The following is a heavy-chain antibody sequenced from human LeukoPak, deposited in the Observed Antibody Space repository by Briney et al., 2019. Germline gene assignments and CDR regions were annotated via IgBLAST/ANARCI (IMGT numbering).Heavy chain of an antibody. CDR2: IKPKTDGETT. J-gene: IGHJ4*02. D-gene: IGHD2-21*01. Sequence: GGSLRLSCAASGFTLSNAYMNWVRQAPGKGLEWVGRIKPKTDGETTEYAAPVKGRFSISRDDSKNMLYLQMNSLKTEDTAVYYCITPLPYSAQGGQGTLVTVSS. CDR1: GFTLSNAY. V-gene: IGHV3-15*07. CDR3: ITPLPYSAQ.